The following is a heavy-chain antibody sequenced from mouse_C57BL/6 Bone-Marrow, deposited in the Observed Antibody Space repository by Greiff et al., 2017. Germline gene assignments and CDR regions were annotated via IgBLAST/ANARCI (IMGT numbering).Heavy chain of an antibody. CDR3: ARRGQLRPLYYAMDY. V-gene: IGHV5-15*01. CDR1: GFTFSDYG. CDR2: ISNLAYSI. J-gene: IGHJ4*01. Sequence: EVMLVESGGGLVQPGGSLKLSCAASGFTFSDYGMAWVRQAPRKGPEWVAFISNLAYSIYYADTVTGRFTISRANAKNTLYLEMSSLRSEDTAMYYCARRGQLRPLYYAMDYWGQGTSVTVSA. D-gene: IGHD3-2*02.